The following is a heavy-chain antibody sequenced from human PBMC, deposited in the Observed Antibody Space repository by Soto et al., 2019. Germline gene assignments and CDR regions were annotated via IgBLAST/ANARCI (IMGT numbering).Heavy chain of an antibody. Sequence: QVKRVQSGAEVKKPGASVKVSCKASGYTFTSYGISWVRQAPGQGLEWMGWISGYNGDTNYAQKLQGRVTMTTDTSTNTAYMELRSLRSDDTAVYYCARAPQTVAGAGIWYWGQGTLVTVSS. V-gene: IGHV1-18*04. CDR1: GYTFTSYG. J-gene: IGHJ4*02. CDR2: ISGYNGDT. D-gene: IGHD6-13*01. CDR3: ARAPQTVAGAGIWY.